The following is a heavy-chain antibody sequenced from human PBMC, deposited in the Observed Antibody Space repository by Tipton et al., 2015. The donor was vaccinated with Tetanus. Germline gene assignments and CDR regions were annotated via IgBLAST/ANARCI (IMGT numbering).Heavy chain of an antibody. CDR2: VYDRGSA. CDR1: GVSVSSATNQ. CDR3: AVRDSSPWGFDP. D-gene: IGHD6-6*01. V-gene: IGHV4-61*01. J-gene: IGHJ5*02. Sequence: TLSLTCTVSGVSVSSATNQWSWIRQPPGKGLEWIAYVYDRGSANHNPSLKSRVTMSIDTSKNQFSLNLSSVTAADTAVYYCAVRDSSPWGFDPWGPGTLVTVTS.